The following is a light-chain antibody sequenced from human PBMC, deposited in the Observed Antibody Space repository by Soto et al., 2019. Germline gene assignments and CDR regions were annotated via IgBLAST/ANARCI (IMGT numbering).Light chain of an antibody. CDR1: QSVSSSY. Sequence: EIVLTQSPGTLSLSPGERATLSCRASQSVSSSYLAWYQQKPDQAPRQLIYGASSRATGIPDRFSGSGSGTDFTLTITRLEPEDFAVYYCQHYRTSFGGGTRVVIK. V-gene: IGKV3-20*01. CDR2: GAS. CDR3: QHYRTS. J-gene: IGKJ4*01.